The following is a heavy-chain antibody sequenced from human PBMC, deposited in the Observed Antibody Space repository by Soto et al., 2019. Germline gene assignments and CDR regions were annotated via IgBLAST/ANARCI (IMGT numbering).Heavy chain of an antibody. CDR1: GFTFSNFE. V-gene: IGHV3-48*03. Sequence: PGGSLRLSCAASGFTFSNFEMHWVRQAPGKGLEWVSYINTAGSTKYYAESVKGRFTISRDNARNSLFLQMNSLRAEDTAVYYCARAECSKPNCLTAYYSYGLDVWGQGTTVTVS. CDR2: INTAGSTK. CDR3: ARAECSKPNCLTAYYSYGLDV. J-gene: IGHJ6*02. D-gene: IGHD2-2*01.